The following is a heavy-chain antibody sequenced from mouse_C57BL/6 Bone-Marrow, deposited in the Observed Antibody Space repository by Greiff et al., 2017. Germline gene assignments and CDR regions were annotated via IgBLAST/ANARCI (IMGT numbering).Heavy chain of an antibody. CDR2: ISSGSSTI. J-gene: IGHJ1*03. CDR1: GFTFSDYG. Sequence: EVQRVESGGGLVKPGGSLKLSCAASGFTFSDYGMHWVRQAPEKGLEWVAYISSGSSTIYYADTVKGRFTISRDNAKNTLFLQMTSLRSEDTAMYYCARVVARSYWYFDVWGTGTTVTVSS. V-gene: IGHV5-17*01. CDR3: ARVVARSYWYFDV. D-gene: IGHD1-1*01.